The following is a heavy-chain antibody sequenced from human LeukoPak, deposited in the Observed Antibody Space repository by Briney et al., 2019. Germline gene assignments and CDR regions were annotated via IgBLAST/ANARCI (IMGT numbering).Heavy chain of an antibody. Sequence: SETLSLTCTVSGGSISSYYWSWIRQPPGEGLEWIGYIYYSGSTNYNPSLKSRVTISVDTSKNQFSLKLSSVTAADTAVYYCARDQMITFGDHDGWFDPWGQGTLVTVSS. CDR2: IYYSGST. CDR3: ARDQMITFGDHDGWFDP. V-gene: IGHV4-59*01. CDR1: GGSISSYY. D-gene: IGHD3-16*01. J-gene: IGHJ5*02.